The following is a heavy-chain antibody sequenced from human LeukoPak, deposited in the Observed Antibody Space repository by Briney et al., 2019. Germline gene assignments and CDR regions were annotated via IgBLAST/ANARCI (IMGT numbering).Heavy chain of an antibody. V-gene: IGHV3-23*01. CDR2: ISGSGGST. Sequence: GGSLRLSCAASGFTFSSYAMSWVRQSPGKGLECVSAISGSGGSTYYADSVKGRFTISRDNSKNTLSLQMNSLRAEATAVYYCAKTPTMTSPPFDYWGQGTLVTVSS. CDR1: GFTFSSYA. D-gene: IGHD4-17*01. J-gene: IGHJ4*02. CDR3: AKTPTMTSPPFDY.